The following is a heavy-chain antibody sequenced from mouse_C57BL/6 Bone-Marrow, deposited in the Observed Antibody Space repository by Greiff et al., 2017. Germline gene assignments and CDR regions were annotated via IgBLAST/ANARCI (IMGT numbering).Heavy chain of an antibody. D-gene: IGHD1-1*01. CDR1: GYAFRSSW. J-gene: IGHJ1*03. CDR3: AVLRYWYFDV. V-gene: IGHV1-82*01. Sequence: VNVVESGPELVKPGASVKISCKASGYAFRSSWMNWVKQRPGKGLEWIGRLYPGDGDTNYNGKFKGKATLTADKSSSTAYMQLSSLTSEDSAVYFCAVLRYWYFDVWGTGTTVTVSS. CDR2: LYPGDGDT.